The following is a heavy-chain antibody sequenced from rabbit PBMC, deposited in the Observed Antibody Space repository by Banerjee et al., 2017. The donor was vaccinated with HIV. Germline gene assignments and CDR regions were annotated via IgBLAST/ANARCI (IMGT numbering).Heavy chain of an antibody. CDR2: IYAGSSGYS. D-gene: IGHD5-1*01. CDR3: ARDNDGRFYFNL. J-gene: IGHJ4*01. CDR1: GFTISSTYY. Sequence: QSLEESGGGLVQPEGSLALTCKASGFTISSTYYMCWVRQAPGKGLEWIGCIYAGSSGYSYYANWAKGRFTISKTSSTTVTLQMTSLTAADTATYFCARDNDGRFYFNLWGPGTLVTVS. V-gene: IGHV1S40*01.